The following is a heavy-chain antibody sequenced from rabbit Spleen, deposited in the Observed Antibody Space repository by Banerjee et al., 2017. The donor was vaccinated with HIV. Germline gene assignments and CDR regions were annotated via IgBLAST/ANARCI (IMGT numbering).Heavy chain of an antibody. J-gene: IGHJ4*01. CDR2: IEGGSSDFT. Sequence: QSLQESGGGLFQPGGSLALTCTASGFSLNNDYLMCWVRQAPGKGLEWIGCIEGGSSDFTYFASWAKGRFTISKTSSTTVTLQMTSLTAADTATYFCARGSAAMTLVITGYYLNLWGQGTLVTVS. V-gene: IGHV1S40*01. D-gene: IGHD2-1*01. CDR3: ARGSAAMTLVITGYYLNL. CDR1: GFSLNNDYL.